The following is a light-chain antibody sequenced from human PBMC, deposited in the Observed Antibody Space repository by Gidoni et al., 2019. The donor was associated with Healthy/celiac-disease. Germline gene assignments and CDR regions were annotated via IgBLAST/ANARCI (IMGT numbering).Light chain of an antibody. V-gene: IGKV1-5*01. Sequence: DIQMTQSPSTLSASVGDRVTITCRASQSISSRLAWYQQKPGKAPKLLIYDASVLESGVPSRFSGSGSGTEFTLTISSLQPDDFATYYCQQYNSYPYTFXQXTKLEIK. CDR2: DAS. J-gene: IGKJ2*01. CDR3: QQYNSYPYT. CDR1: QSISSR.